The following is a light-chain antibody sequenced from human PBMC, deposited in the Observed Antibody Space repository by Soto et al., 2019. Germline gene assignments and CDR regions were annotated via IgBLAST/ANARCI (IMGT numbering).Light chain of an antibody. CDR3: AAWDDSLRGVI. Sequence: QAVVTQPPSASGTPGQRVTISCSGGSSNIGYSYVYWYQPVPGTAPKLLIQRNNQRPSGVPDRFSGSKSGTSASLAISGLRSEDEADYFCAAWDDSLRGVIFGGGTKLTVL. CDR1: SSNIGYSY. V-gene: IGLV1-47*01. CDR2: RNN. J-gene: IGLJ2*01.